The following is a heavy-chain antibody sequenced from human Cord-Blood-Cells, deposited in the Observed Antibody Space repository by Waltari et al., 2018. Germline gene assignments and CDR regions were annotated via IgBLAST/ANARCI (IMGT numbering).Heavy chain of an antibody. CDR3: ARGSPGYCSSTSCYGDAFDI. Sequence: QVQLQQWGAGLLKPSETLSLTCAVYGGSFSGSYWSWIRQPPGKGLEWIGEINHSGSTNYNPSLKSRVTISVDTSKNQFSLKLSSVTAADTAVYYCARGSPGYCSSTSCYGDAFDIWGQGTMVTVSS. J-gene: IGHJ3*02. CDR1: GGSFSGSY. D-gene: IGHD2-2*01. V-gene: IGHV4-34*01. CDR2: INHSGST.